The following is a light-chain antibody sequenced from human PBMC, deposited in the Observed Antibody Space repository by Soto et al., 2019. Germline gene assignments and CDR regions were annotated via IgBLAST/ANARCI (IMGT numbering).Light chain of an antibody. CDR2: AAS. J-gene: IGKJ4*01. CDR1: QSISSY. V-gene: IGKV1-39*01. CDR3: QQSYSTPLT. Sequence: RAESASCLSAAVGDRVTINCRASQSISSYLNWYQQKPGKAPKLLIYAASSLQSGVPSRFSGSGSGTDFTLTISSLQPDDFATYYCQQSYSTPLTFGGGTKVDIK.